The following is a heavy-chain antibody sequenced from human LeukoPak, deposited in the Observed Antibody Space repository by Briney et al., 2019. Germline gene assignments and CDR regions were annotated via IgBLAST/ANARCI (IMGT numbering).Heavy chain of an antibody. CDR1: SGSISTSNYY. J-gene: IGHJ4*02. D-gene: IGHD3-10*01. Sequence: SSETLSLTCTVSSGSISTSNYYWGWVRQPPGKALEWIGNIFYSGSTYYSPSLKSRVTISLDTSRNQFSLKLSSVTAADTAVYYCARDTLTSSGSIFPNWGQGTLVTVSS. V-gene: IGHV4-39*07. CDR3: ARDTLTSSGSIFPN. CDR2: IFYSGST.